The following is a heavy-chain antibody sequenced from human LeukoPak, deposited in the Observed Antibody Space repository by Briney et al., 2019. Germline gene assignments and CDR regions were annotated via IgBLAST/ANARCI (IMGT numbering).Heavy chain of an antibody. CDR3: ARVDILTGDYPIDY. CDR1: GFTFSSHS. CDR2: ISSSSSTI. Sequence: PGGSLRLSCAASGFTFSSHSMNWVRQAPGKGLEWVSYISSSSSTIYYADSVKGRFTISRDNAKNSLYLQMNSLRAEDTAVYYCARVDILTGDYPIDYWGQGTLVTVSS. V-gene: IGHV3-48*04. J-gene: IGHJ4*02. D-gene: IGHD3-9*01.